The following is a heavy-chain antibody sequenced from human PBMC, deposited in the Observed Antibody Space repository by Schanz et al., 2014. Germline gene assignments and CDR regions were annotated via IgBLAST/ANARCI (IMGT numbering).Heavy chain of an antibody. CDR3: AKDGVEAVATV. CDR2: ISHNTFYT. Sequence: QVQLVESGGGLVKPGGSLRLSCAASGFTFTDYYISWIRQAPGMGLEWVSYISHNTFYTDYADSVKGRFTISRDNAKNSVYLQMNTLRAEDTAVYYCAKDGVEAVATVWGQGILVTVSS. CDR1: GFTFTDYY. D-gene: IGHD5-12*01. V-gene: IGHV3-11*06. J-gene: IGHJ4*02.